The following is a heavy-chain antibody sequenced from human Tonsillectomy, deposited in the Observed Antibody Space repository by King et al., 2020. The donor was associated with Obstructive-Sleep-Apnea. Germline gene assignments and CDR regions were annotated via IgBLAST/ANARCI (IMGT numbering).Heavy chain of an antibody. CDR1: GFSFSSYW. CDR3: ARGGDIVVVPTTVRSWYFDL. J-gene: IGHJ2*01. V-gene: IGHV3-7*01. CDR2: IKQDGSEK. D-gene: IGHD2-2*01. Sequence: VQLVESGGGLVQPGGSLRLSCAASGFSFSSYWMSWVRQAPGKGLEWVANIKQDGSEKYYVDSVKGRFTISRDNAKNSLYLQMNSLRAEDTAVYYCARGGDIVVVPTTVRSWYFDLWGRGTLVTVSS.